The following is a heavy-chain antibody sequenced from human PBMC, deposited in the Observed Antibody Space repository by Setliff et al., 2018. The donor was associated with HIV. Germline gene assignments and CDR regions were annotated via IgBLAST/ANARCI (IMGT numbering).Heavy chain of an antibody. Sequence: ASVKVSCKASGYTFRNFAISWVRQAPGQGLEWMGWISGYNDNTNYAQKFQGRVTMTTDTTSSTSYMELMALRSDDTAMYYCARREPLSRTNYFDYWGQGTLVTVSS. CDR2: ISGYNDNT. CDR1: GYTFRNFA. V-gene: IGHV1-18*01. J-gene: IGHJ4*02. CDR3: ARREPLSRTNYFDY. D-gene: IGHD1-26*01.